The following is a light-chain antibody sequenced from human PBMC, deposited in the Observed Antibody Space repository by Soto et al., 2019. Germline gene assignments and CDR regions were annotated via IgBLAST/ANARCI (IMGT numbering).Light chain of an antibody. CDR1: SGSIASNY. CDR2: DDN. V-gene: IGLV6-57*04. Sequence: NFMLTQPHSVSESPGKTVTISCTRSSGSIASNYVQWYQQRPGSAPTTVIYDDNQRPSGVPDRFSGSVDSSSNSASLTISGLKTEDEADYCCQSYDSSNVVFGGGTQLTVL. J-gene: IGLJ2*01. CDR3: QSYDSSNVV.